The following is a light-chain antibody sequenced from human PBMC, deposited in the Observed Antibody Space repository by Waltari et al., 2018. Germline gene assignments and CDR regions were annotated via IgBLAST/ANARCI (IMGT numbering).Light chain of an antibody. J-gene: IGLJ2*01. Sequence: QSALTQPASVSGSPGQSITLPCTGTSSDVGGYNYVSCYQQHPGKAPKLMIYDVSNRPSGVSNRFSGSKSGNTASLTISGLQAEDEADYYCSSYISSSTLELFGGGTSLTVL. CDR2: DVS. V-gene: IGLV2-14*03. CDR1: SSDVGGYNY. CDR3: SSYISSSTLEL.